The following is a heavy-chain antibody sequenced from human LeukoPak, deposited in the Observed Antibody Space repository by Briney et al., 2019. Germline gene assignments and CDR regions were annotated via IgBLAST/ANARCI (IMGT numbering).Heavy chain of an antibody. Sequence: PGGSLRLSCAASGFTFSSYSMNWVRQAPGKGLEWVSSISSSSSYIYYADSVKGRFTISRDNAKNSLYLQMNSLRAEDTAVYYCAISSGYIKNFDPWGQGTLVTVSS. CDR3: AISSGYIKNFDP. D-gene: IGHD3-22*01. CDR1: GFTFSSYS. CDR2: ISSSSSYI. J-gene: IGHJ5*02. V-gene: IGHV3-21*01.